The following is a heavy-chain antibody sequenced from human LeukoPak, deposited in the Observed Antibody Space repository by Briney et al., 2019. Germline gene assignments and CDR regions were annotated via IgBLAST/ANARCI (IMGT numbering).Heavy chain of an antibody. V-gene: IGHV3-30*02. CDR3: AKGGGYEAQYYYYYLDV. J-gene: IGHJ6*03. CDR2: IRYDGSNK. Sequence: GGSLRLSCGASGFTFSSYGMHWVRQAPGKGLEWVAFIRYDGSNKYYADSVKGRFTISRDNSKNTLYLQMKSLRAEDTAVYYCAKGGGYEAQYYYYYLDVWGKGTTVTISS. CDR1: GFTFSSYG. D-gene: IGHD5-12*01.